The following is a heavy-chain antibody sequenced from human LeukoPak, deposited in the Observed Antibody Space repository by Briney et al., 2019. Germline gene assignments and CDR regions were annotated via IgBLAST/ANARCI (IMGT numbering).Heavy chain of an antibody. D-gene: IGHD2-2*01. V-gene: IGHV1-8*02. CDR2: MNPYSGNT. Sequence: ASVKVSCKASGYTFTSYDINWVRQPTGQGLEWMGWMNPYSGNTGYAQKFQGRVNMTRNTSISTAYMELSSLRSEDTAVYYWARRVVPEVSFDYWGQGALVTVSS. CDR1: GYTFTSYD. CDR3: ARRVVPEVSFDY. J-gene: IGHJ4*02.